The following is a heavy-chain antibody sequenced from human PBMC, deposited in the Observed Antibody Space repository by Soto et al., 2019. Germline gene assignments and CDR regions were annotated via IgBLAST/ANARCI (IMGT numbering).Heavy chain of an antibody. V-gene: IGHV5-51*01. CDR1: GYSFTTYW. CDR2: IYPGDSDT. D-gene: IGHD6-6*01. Sequence: EVRLVQSGAEVSKPGESLRISCQGSGYSFTTYWIAWVRQMPGKGLEWMGIIYPGDSDTKYRPSFEGQVTISADKSINTAYLQWSSLKASDTAIYYCARQTSIAARLVFGNMDVWGQGTTVTVSS. CDR3: ARQTSIAARLVFGNMDV. J-gene: IGHJ6*02.